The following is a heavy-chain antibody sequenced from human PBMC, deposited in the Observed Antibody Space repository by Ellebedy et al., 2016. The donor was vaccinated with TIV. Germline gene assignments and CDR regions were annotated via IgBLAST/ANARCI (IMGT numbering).Heavy chain of an antibody. CDR1: GFTFTDYA. V-gene: IGHV3-30-3*01. CDR2: IAYYGSNK. D-gene: IGHD6-13*01. Sequence: GGSLRLXCAASGFTFTDYAMHWVRQVPGKGLEWVAIIAYYGSNKYYADSVKGRYTVSRDNSKNTLYLQMHNLKVDDTAVYYCARPGHSSSWTWFDSWGQGTLVSVSS. J-gene: IGHJ5*01. CDR3: ARPGHSSSWTWFDS.